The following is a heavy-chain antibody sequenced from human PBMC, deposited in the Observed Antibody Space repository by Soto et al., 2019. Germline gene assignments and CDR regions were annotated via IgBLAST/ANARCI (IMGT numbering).Heavy chain of an antibody. CDR1: GYTFTTYY. Sequence: QVQLVQSGAEVKKPGASVKVSCKASGYTFTTYYIHWVRQAPGQGLEWMGIINPSGGSTNYAQKCQGRVTMTRDTSTSTVYMALSSLRSEDTAVYYCASGTGWPWGYFDYWGQGTLVTVSS. CDR2: INPSGGST. J-gene: IGHJ4*02. CDR3: ASGTGWPWGYFDY. D-gene: IGHD3-16*01. V-gene: IGHV1-46*01.